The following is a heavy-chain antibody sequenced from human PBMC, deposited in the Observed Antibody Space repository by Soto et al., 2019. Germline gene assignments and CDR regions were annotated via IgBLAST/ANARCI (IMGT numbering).Heavy chain of an antibody. D-gene: IGHD1-26*01. V-gene: IGHV3-NL1*01. Sequence: QVQLVESGGGVVQPGRSLRLSCAASGFTFSSYGMHWVRQAPGKGLEWVAVIYSGGSTYYADSVKGRFTISRDNSKNTLYLQMNSLRAEDTAVYYCARGALEWELLPYYFDYWGQGTLVTVSS. J-gene: IGHJ4*02. CDR3: ARGALEWELLPYYFDY. CDR2: IYSGGST. CDR1: GFTFSSYG.